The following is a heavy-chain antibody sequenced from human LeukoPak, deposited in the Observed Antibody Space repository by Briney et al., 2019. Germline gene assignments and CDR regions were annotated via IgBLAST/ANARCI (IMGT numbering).Heavy chain of an antibody. CDR3: ALISGSLSYYGLDV. D-gene: IGHD1-26*01. J-gene: IGHJ6*02. Sequence: GGSLRHSCAAPGFRFSSYAMSWVRQAPGKGLEWVSPISGSGGSTCCGYSVRGRLTIARDNSNNTLHLNMNSLGAEDTAVYYCALISGSLSYYGLDVWVQGTTVTVSS. CDR1: GFRFSSYA. V-gene: IGHV3-23*01. CDR2: ISGSGGST.